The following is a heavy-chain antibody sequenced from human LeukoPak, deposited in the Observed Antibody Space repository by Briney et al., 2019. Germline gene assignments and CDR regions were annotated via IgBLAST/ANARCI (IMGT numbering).Heavy chain of an antibody. Sequence: SETLSLTCAVYGASFSGYYWSWIRQPPGKGLEWIGYIYYSGSTNYNPSLKNRVTISVDTSKNQFSLKLSSVTAADTAVYYCARHPVTPSYYYYGMDVWGQGTTVTVSS. J-gene: IGHJ6*02. CDR2: IYYSGST. V-gene: IGHV4-59*08. CDR3: ARHPVTPSYYYYGMDV. D-gene: IGHD4-23*01. CDR1: GASFSGYY.